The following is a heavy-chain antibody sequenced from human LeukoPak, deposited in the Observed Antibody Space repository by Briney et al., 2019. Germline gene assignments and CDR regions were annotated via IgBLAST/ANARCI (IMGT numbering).Heavy chain of an antibody. CDR1: GGTFINYA. Sequence: GASVKVSCKASGGTFINYAINWVRQAPGQGLEWMGGIIPLFGTANYAQKFQGRVTITADESTSTAYLELNSLRSEDTAVFYCARASPNDYGDPYYFDYWGQGTLVTVSS. D-gene: IGHD4-17*01. CDR3: ARASPNDYGDPYYFDY. CDR2: IIPLFGTA. J-gene: IGHJ4*02. V-gene: IGHV1-69*13.